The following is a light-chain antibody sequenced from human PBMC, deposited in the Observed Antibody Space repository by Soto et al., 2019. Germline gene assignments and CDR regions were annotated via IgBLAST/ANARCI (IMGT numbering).Light chain of an antibody. CDR3: MQALQTPWT. Sequence: DIVMTQSPLSLPVTPGEPASISCRSSQSLLHSNGYNYLDWYLQKPGQSPQLLIYLGSNRASGVPDRFSGSGSGTNFTLKISRVEAEDVWVYYCMQALQTPWTFGQWTKLEIK. J-gene: IGKJ1*01. CDR1: QSLLHSNGYNY. V-gene: IGKV2-28*01. CDR2: LGS.